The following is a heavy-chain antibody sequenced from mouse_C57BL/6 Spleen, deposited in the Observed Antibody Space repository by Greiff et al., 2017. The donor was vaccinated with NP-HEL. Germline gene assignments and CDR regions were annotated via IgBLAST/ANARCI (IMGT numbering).Heavy chain of an antibody. D-gene: IGHD1-1*01. CDR3: ARDYYYGSSSYWYFDV. CDR2: ISYDGSN. Sequence: EVKLQESGPGLVKPSQSLSLTCSVTGYSITSGYYWNWIRQFPGNKLEWMGYISYDGSNNSNPSLKNLISITRDTSKNQFFLKLNSVTTEDTATYYCARDYYYGSSSYWYFDVWGTGTTVTVSS. CDR1: GYSITSGYY. J-gene: IGHJ1*03. V-gene: IGHV3-6*01.